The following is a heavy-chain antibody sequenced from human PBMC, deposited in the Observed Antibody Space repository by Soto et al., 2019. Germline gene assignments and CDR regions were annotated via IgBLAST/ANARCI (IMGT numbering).Heavy chain of an antibody. D-gene: IGHD3-10*01. CDR3: AGESEDLFSILVY. Sequence: EVLLVESGGGLVKPGGSLRLSCAASGFTFTSYSMNWVRQAPGKGLEWVASITSTTNYRYYGESLKGRLTISRDNAKNSMCLQMKTLRAEDTAGYYCAGESEDLFSILVYWGKGTLVTVSS. CDR1: GFTFTSYS. CDR2: ITSTTNYR. V-gene: IGHV3-21*06. J-gene: IGHJ4*02.